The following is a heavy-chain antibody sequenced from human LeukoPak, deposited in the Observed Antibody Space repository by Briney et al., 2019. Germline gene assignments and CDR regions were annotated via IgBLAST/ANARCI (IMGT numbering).Heavy chain of an antibody. CDR1: GFSFTNAW. Sequence: PGGSLRLSFAASGFSFTNAWMSWVRQAPGKGLELVGLIKSKTDGEIRDYAAPVRGRFAISRDDSKNTLFLLMNSLKSDDTAVYFCITDPGDYEDFWGQGTLVTVSS. J-gene: IGHJ4*02. CDR2: IKSKTDGEIR. CDR3: ITDPGDYEDF. D-gene: IGHD4-17*01. V-gene: IGHV3-15*01.